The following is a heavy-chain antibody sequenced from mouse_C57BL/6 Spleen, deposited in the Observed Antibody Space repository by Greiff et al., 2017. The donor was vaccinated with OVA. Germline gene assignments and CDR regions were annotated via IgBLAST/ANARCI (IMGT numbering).Heavy chain of an antibody. J-gene: IGHJ3*01. CDR1: GYTFTSYW. CDR2: IDPSDSYT. V-gene: IGHV1-69*01. CDR3: ARWTTGFAY. D-gene: IGHD1-1*01. Sequence: VQLQQPGAELVMPGASVKLSCKASGYTFTSYWMHWVKQRPGQGLEWIGEIDPSDSYTNYNQKFKGKSTLTVDKSSSTAYMQLSSLTSEDSAVYYCARWTTGFAYWGQGTLVTVSA.